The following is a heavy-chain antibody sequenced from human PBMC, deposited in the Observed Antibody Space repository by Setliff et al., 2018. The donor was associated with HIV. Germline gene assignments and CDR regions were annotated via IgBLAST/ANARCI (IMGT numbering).Heavy chain of an antibody. CDR3: ARHDCYDSGGSLLGEYFQH. J-gene: IGHJ1*01. Sequence: SETLSLTCTASNGSISNYYWSWIRQPPGKGLQWIGYIYYSGSPNYNPSLKSRVTISVDRSKNQVSLKMSSVTAADTAVYYCARHDCYDSGGSLLGEYFQHWGQGTVVTVSS. D-gene: IGHD3-22*01. CDR2: IYYSGSP. V-gene: IGHV4-59*08. CDR1: NGSISNYY.